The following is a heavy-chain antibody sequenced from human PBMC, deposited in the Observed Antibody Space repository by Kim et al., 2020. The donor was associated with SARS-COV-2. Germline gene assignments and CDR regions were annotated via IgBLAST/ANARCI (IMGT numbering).Heavy chain of an antibody. V-gene: IGHV3-23*01. J-gene: IGHJ4*02. CDR3: AKDFFPWLDDPHYYFDY. CDR1: GFTFSSYA. CDR2: ISGSGGST. D-gene: IGHD6-19*01. Sequence: GGSLRLSCAASGFTFSSYAMSWVRQAPGKGLEWVSAISGSGGSTYYADSVKGRFTISRDNSKNTLYLQMNSLRAEDTAVYYCAKDFFPWLDDPHYYFDYWGQGTLVTVSS.